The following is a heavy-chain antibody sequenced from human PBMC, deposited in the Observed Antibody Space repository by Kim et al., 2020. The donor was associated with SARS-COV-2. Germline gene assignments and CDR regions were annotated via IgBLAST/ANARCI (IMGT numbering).Heavy chain of an antibody. D-gene: IGHD5-18*01. Sequence: KYSQKFQGRVTITRDTSASTAYMELSSLRSEDTAVYYCARVDTKHNWFDPWGQGTLVTVSS. CDR3: ARVDTKHNWFDP. V-gene: IGHV1-3*01. J-gene: IGHJ5*02.